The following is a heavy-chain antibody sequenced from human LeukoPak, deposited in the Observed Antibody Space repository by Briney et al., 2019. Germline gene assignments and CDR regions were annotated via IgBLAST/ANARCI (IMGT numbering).Heavy chain of an antibody. CDR3: ARALFAGAFYGMDV. J-gene: IGHJ6*02. CDR2: IWSDGSNK. V-gene: IGHV3-33*08. CDR1: GFTFSNYG. Sequence: GGSLRLSCAASGFTFSNYGMHWVRQAPGKGLEWVAIIWSDGSNKYYGDSAKGRFTISRDNSKNTLYLQMNSLRAEDTAVYYCARALFAGAFYGMDVWGQGTTVTVSS. D-gene: IGHD3-10*01.